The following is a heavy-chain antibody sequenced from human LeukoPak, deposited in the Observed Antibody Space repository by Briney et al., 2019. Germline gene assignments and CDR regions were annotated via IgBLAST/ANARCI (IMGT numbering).Heavy chain of an antibody. Sequence: SETLSLTCSVSGGSISSYYWSWIRQPPGKGLEWIGYIYYSGSTNYNPSLKSRVTISVDTSKNQFSLKLASVTAADTAVYYCARDAYDSSGYSFDYWGQGTLVTVSS. D-gene: IGHD3-22*01. CDR2: IYYSGST. V-gene: IGHV4-59*12. CDR3: ARDAYDSSGYSFDY. J-gene: IGHJ4*02. CDR1: GGSISSYY.